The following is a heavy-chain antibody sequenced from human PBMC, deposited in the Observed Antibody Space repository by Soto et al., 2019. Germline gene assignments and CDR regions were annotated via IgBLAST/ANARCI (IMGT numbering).Heavy chain of an antibody. V-gene: IGHV3-53*01. Sequence: EVQLVESGGGLIQPGGSLRLSCAVSGFTVSNNYMSWVRQAPGKGLEGVSVIYSGGYTAYGDSVKGRFTISRDNSKNTLYPQKNRLRAEHPALCYGAPQGGGGGYWGQGTLVTVSS. CDR2: IYSGGYT. CDR1: GFTVSNNY. D-gene: IGHD3-16*01. J-gene: IGHJ4*02. CDR3: APQGGGGGY.